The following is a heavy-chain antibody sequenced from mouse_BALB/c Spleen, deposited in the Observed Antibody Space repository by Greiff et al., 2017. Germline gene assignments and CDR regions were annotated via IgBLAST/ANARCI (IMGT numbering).Heavy chain of an antibody. J-gene: IGHJ4*01. D-gene: IGHD2-4*01. Sequence: VQLQQSGAELVRPGASVTLSCKASGYTFTDYEMHWVKQTPVHGLEWIGAIDPETGGTAYNQKFKGKATLTADKSSSTAYMELRSLTSEDSAVYYCTRYDYLYAMDYWGQGTSVTVSS. CDR1: GYTFTDYE. CDR3: TRYDYLYAMDY. CDR2: IDPETGGT. V-gene: IGHV1-15*01.